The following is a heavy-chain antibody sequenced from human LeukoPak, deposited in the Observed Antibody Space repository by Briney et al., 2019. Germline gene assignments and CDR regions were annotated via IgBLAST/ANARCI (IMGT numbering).Heavy chain of an antibody. Sequence: PGRSLRLSCAASGFTFSSYAMHWVRQAPGKGLEWVAVISYDGSNKYYADSVKGRFTISRDNSKNTLYLQMNSLRAEDTAVYYCAKDKWDYDILTGPKGASTKPDYWGQGTLVTVSS. CDR1: GFTFSSYA. CDR3: AKDKWDYDILTGPKGASTKPDY. V-gene: IGHV3-30-3*01. CDR2: ISYDGSNK. J-gene: IGHJ4*02. D-gene: IGHD3-9*01.